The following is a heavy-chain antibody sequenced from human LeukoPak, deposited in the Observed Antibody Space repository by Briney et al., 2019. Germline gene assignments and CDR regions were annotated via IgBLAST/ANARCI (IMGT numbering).Heavy chain of an antibody. J-gene: IGHJ4*02. CDR2: ISSNGGNT. CDR3: VKGDGTSYYRGAPDY. CDR1: GFTVSTNY. D-gene: IGHD2-2*01. V-gene: IGHV3-64D*09. Sequence: GGSLRLSCAASGFTVSTNYMSWVRQAPRKGLEYVSSISSNGGNTQYADSVKGRFTISRDNSKNTMYLQMNSLRTEDTALYYCVKGDGTSYYRGAPDYWGQGTLVTVSS.